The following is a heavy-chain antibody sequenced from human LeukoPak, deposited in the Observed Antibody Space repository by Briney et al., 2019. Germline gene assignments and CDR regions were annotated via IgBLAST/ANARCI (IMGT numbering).Heavy chain of an antibody. CDR2: IYSGGST. D-gene: IGHD2-15*01. V-gene: IGHV3-23*03. CDR3: AKRYCSGGTCYSAFHY. CDR1: GFTFSSYE. Sequence: GGSLRLSCAASGFTFSSYEMNWVRQAPGKGLEWVSVIYSGGSTYYADSVKGRFTISRDNSKNTLYLQMNSLRAEDTAVYYCAKRYCSGGTCYSAFHYWGQGTLVTVSS. J-gene: IGHJ4*02.